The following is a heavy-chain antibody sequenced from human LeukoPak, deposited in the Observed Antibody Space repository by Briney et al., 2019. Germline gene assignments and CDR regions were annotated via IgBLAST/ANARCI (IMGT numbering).Heavy chain of an antibody. V-gene: IGHV1-2*02. CDR1: GYTFTGYY. CDR2: INPNSGGT. CDR3: ARNIWFGESADAFDI. D-gene: IGHD3-10*01. J-gene: IGHJ3*02. Sequence: VASVKVSCKASGYTFTGYYMHWVRQAPGQGLEWMGWINPNSGGTNYAQKFQGRVTMTRDKSIRTAYMELSRLTSGDAAVYYCARNIWFGESADAFDIWGQGTMVTVSS.